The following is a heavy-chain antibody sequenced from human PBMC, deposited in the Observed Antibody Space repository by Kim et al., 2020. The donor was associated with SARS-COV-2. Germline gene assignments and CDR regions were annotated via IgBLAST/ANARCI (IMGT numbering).Heavy chain of an antibody. Sequence: GGSLRLSCAASGFTFSSYAMHWVRQAPGKGLEWLAVISYDGSNKYYVDSVKGRFTISRDNSKNTLYLQMNSLRAEDTAVYYCASTLAAAGPTYYYGMDV. CDR3: ASTLAAAGPTYYYGMDV. CDR2: ISYDGSNK. V-gene: IGHV3-30*04. J-gene: IGHJ6*01. CDR1: GFTFSSYA. D-gene: IGHD6-13*01.